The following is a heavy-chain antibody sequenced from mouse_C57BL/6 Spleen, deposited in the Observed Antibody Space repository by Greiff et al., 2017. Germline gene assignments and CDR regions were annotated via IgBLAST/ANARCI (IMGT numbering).Heavy chain of an antibody. CDR3: ARCGWELWYFDV. CDR1: GYAFSSYW. J-gene: IGHJ1*03. CDR2: IYPGDGDT. Sequence: VQRVESGAELVKPGASVKISCKASGYAFSSYWMNWVKQRPGKGLEWIGQIYPGDGDTNYNGKFKGKATLTADKSSSTAYMQLSSLTSEDSAVYFCARCGWELWYFDVWGTGTTVTVSS. D-gene: IGHD4-1*01. V-gene: IGHV1-80*01.